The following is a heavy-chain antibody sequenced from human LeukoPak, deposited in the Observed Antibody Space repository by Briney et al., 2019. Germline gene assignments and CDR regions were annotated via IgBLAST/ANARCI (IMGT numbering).Heavy chain of an antibody. J-gene: IGHJ4*02. CDR1: GGSISSYY. Sequence: PSETLSLTCTVSGGSISSYYWSWIRQPPGKGLEWIGYIYYSGSTNYNPSLKSRVTISVDTSKNQFSLKLSSATAADTAMYYCARQVNWDYFDYWGQGPLVTVSS. CDR3: ARQVNWDYFDY. CDR2: IYYSGST. D-gene: IGHD7-27*01. V-gene: IGHV4-59*08.